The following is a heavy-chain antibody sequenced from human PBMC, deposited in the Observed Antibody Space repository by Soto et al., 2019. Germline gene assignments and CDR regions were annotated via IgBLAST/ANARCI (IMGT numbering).Heavy chain of an antibody. J-gene: IGHJ6*03. CDR3: ARGRKRVTMVRGVITPYYYMDV. CDR1: GGSFSGYY. D-gene: IGHD3-10*01. CDR2: INHSGST. V-gene: IGHV4-34*01. Sequence: QVQLQQWGAGLLKPSETLSLTCAVYGGSFSGYYWSWIRQPPGKGLEWIGEINHSGSTNYNPSLKSRVTISVDPSKNQFSLKLSSVTAADTAVYYCARGRKRVTMVRGVITPYYYMDVWGKGTTVTVSS.